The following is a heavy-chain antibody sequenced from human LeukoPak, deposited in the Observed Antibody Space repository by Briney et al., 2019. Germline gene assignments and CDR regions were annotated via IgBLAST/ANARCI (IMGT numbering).Heavy chain of an antibody. CDR1: GFIFSNYN. Sequence: GGSLRLSCAASGFIFSNYNMNWVRQAPGKGLEWVSSISSRRFTYYADSVMGRFTVSRDNAKNSLFLQMDGLRVEDTAVYYCARGDDSSGDHWGQGTLVTVSS. CDR3: ARGDDSSGDH. J-gene: IGHJ4*02. V-gene: IGHV3-69-1*01. CDR2: ISSRRFT. D-gene: IGHD3-16*01.